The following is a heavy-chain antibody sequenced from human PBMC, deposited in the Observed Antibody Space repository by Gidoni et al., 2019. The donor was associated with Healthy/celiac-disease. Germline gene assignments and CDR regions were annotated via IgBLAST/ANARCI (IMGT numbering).Heavy chain of an antibody. CDR1: GGSISSSSYY. D-gene: IGHD2-2*01. Sequence: QLQLQESGPGLVKPSATLSLTCTVSGGSISSSSYYWGWIRQPPGKGLEWIGSIYYSGSTYYNPSLKSRVTISVDTSKNQFALKLSAVTAADTDVYYCARVVPAAKFDYWGQGTLVTVSS. J-gene: IGHJ4*02. CDR3: ARVVPAAKFDY. CDR2: IYYSGST. V-gene: IGHV4-39*01.